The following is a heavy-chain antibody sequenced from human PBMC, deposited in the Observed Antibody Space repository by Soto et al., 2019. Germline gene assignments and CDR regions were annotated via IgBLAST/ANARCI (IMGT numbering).Heavy chain of an antibody. D-gene: IGHD2-2*01. CDR1: GGSISSGDYY. V-gene: IGHV4-30-4*01. CDR3: ARAIVVVPAAADYYYYYRLAV. CDR2: IYYSGST. Sequence: SETLSLTCTVSGGSISSGDYYWSWIRQPPGKGLEWIGYIYYSGSTYYNPSLKSRVTISVDTSKNQFSLKLSSVTAADTAVYYCARAIVVVPAAADYYYYYRLAVWGQGTTVTVSS. J-gene: IGHJ6*02.